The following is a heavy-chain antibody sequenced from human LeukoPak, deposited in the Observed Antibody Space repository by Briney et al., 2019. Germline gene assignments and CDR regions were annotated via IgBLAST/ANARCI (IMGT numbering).Heavy chain of an antibody. J-gene: IGHJ4*02. D-gene: IGHD3-16*02. CDR3: TTTPYVWGSYRSGY. Sequence: PGGSLRLSCAASGFTFSNAWMSWVRQAPGKGLEWVGRIKSKTDGGTTDYAAPVKGRFTISRDDSKNTLYLQMNSLKTEDTAVYYCTTTPYVWGSYRSGYWGQGTLVTVSS. CDR2: IKSKTDGGTT. V-gene: IGHV3-15*01. CDR1: GFTFSNAW.